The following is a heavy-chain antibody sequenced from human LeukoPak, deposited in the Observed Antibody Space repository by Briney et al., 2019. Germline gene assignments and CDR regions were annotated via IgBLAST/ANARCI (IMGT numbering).Heavy chain of an antibody. Sequence: GGSLRLSCVGTGFTFTDYWMSWVGPAPGKGPEWVANIKQDGSEEYYVDSVKGRFTISRDNAQKSVYLQMNSLRAEDTAVYYCARKAINWFDPWGQGSLVTVSS. CDR3: ARKAINWFDP. CDR2: IKQDGSEE. CDR1: GFTFTDYW. J-gene: IGHJ5*02. V-gene: IGHV3-7*01. D-gene: IGHD2-2*02.